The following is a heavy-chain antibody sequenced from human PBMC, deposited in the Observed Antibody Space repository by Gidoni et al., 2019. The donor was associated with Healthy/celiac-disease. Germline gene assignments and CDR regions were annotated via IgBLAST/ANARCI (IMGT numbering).Heavy chain of an antibody. Sequence: DVQLVQSGAAVTKPGESLRISCKGSGHSFTSYWISWVRKMPGKGLEWMGRIDPSDSYTNYSPSVQGHVTISADKSISTAYLQWSSLKASDTAMYYCARLALGGSSGWTYFDYWGQGTLVTVSS. D-gene: IGHD6-19*01. V-gene: IGHV5-10-1*03. CDR3: ARLALGGSSGWTYFDY. CDR1: GHSFTSYW. CDR2: IDPSDSYT. J-gene: IGHJ4*02.